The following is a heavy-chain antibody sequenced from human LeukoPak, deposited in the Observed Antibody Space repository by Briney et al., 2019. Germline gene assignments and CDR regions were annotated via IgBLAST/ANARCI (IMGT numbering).Heavy chain of an antibody. CDR1: GFTFSRYA. V-gene: IGHV3-23*01. CDR3: ARDNGYNHFDY. D-gene: IGHD5-12*01. Sequence: GGSLRLSCVASGFTFSRYAMTWVRQAPGKGLEWVSVISGSGFRTFYADSVKGRFTISRDNSKDTLYLQMNSLRAEDTAVYYCARDNGYNHFDYWGQGTLVTVSS. J-gene: IGHJ4*02. CDR2: ISGSGFRT.